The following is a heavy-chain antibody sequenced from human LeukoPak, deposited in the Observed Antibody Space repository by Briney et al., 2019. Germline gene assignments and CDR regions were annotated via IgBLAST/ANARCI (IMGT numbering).Heavy chain of an antibody. V-gene: IGHV1-18*01. CDR2: ISAYNGNI. J-gene: IGHJ4*02. D-gene: IGHD3/OR15-3a*01. Sequence: PGASVRVSCKTSGYTFTDFGIGWVRQAPGQGLEWMGWISAYNGNINYAQKFQGRVTMTTDTSTNTAYMELRSLRSDDTAVFYCVRDLGVDTSMIFFDYWGQGTLVTVSS. CDR1: GYTFTDFG. CDR3: VRDLGVDTSMIFFDY.